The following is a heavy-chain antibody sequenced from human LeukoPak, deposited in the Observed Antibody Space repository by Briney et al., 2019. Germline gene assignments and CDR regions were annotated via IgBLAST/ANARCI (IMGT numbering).Heavy chain of an antibody. D-gene: IGHD3-10*01. CDR1: GGSISSSDYY. CDR2: INYRGST. V-gene: IGHV4-39*07. CDR3: ARGGYYGSGSYYPIDY. Sequence: SETLSLTCTVSGGSISSSDYYWSWIRQPPGKELEWIASINYRGSTYYNPSLKSRVTISVDTSKNQFSLKLSSVTAADTAVYYCARGGYYGSGSYYPIDYWGQGTLVTVSS. J-gene: IGHJ4*02.